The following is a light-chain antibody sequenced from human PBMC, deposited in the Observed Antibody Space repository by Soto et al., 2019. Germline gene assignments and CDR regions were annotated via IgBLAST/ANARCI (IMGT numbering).Light chain of an antibody. CDR3: AACDDSLSGPV. CDR2: SND. J-gene: IGLJ2*01. Sequence: QSVLTQPPSASGTPGQRVTISCSGSSSNIGSNTVNWYQQVPGTAPKLLIYSNDQRPSGVPDRFSGSKSGTSASLAISGLQSEDEADYSCAACDDSLSGPVFGGGTQLTVL. CDR1: SSNIGSNT. V-gene: IGLV1-44*01.